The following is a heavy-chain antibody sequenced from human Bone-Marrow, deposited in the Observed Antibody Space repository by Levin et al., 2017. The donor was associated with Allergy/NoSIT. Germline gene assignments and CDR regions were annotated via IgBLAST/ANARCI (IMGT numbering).Heavy chain of an antibody. D-gene: IGHD7-27*01. CDR1: GYTFTGYY. CDR3: ASWSTGGGIDY. V-gene: IGHV1-2*02. J-gene: IGHJ4*02. CDR2: INPNSGGT. Sequence: GESLKISCKASGYTFTGYYMHWVRQAPGQGLEWMGWINPNSGGTNYAQKFQGRVTMTRDTSISTAYMELSRLRSDDTAVYYCASWSTGGGIDYWGQGTLVTVSS.